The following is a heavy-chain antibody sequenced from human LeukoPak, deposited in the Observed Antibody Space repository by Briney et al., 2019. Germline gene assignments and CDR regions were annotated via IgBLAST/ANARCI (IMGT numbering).Heavy chain of an antibody. J-gene: IGHJ4*02. Sequence: SGTLSLTCAVSGGSISSSNWWSWVRQPPGKGLEWIGEIYHSGSTNYNPSLKSRVTISVDKSKNQFSLKLSSVTAADTAVYYCARLGGYCSGGSCPFDYWGQGTLVTVSS. V-gene: IGHV4-4*02. D-gene: IGHD2-15*01. CDR3: ARLGGYCSGGSCPFDY. CDR2: IYHSGST. CDR1: GGSISSSNW.